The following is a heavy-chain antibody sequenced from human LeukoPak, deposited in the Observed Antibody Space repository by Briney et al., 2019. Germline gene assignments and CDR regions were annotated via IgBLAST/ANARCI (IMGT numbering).Heavy chain of an antibody. J-gene: IGHJ5*02. V-gene: IGHV4-39*01. CDR3: ARHGYFWSGSLNWFDP. CDR2: IYYSGST. Sequence: SETLSLTCTVSGGSISSSSYYWGWIRQPPGKGLEWIGSIYYSGSTYYNPSLKSRVTISVDTSKNQFSLKLSSVTAADTAVYYCARHGYFWSGSLNWFDPWGQGTLVTVSS. D-gene: IGHD3-3*01. CDR1: GGSISSSSYY.